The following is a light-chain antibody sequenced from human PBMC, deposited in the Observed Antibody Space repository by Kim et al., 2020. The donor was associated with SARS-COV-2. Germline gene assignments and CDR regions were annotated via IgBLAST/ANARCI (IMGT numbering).Light chain of an antibody. J-gene: IGKJ4*01. CDR2: AAD. CDR3: QQYNQWPLT. Sequence: VPPGERATLSCRASQNIGRTLAWYQHKRGQTPRLFIYAADTRATGVPARFTASGSGTEFTLTISGLQSEDFAIYYCQQYNQWPLTFGGGTKVDIK. V-gene: IGKV3-15*01. CDR1: QNIGRT.